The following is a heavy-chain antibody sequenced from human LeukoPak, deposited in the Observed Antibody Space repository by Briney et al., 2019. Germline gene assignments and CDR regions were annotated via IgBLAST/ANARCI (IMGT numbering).Heavy chain of an antibody. J-gene: IGHJ3*02. CDR2: INPSGGST. CDR3: ARGGSGILYQGAPSAFDI. Sequence: ASVKVSCKASGYTLTSYYMHWVRQAPGQGLEWMGIINPSGGSTSYAQKFQGRVTMTRDTSASTAYMELSSLRSEDTAVYYCARGGSGILYQGAPSAFDIWGQGTMVTVSS. V-gene: IGHV1-46*01. D-gene: IGHD2-15*01. CDR1: GYTLTSYY.